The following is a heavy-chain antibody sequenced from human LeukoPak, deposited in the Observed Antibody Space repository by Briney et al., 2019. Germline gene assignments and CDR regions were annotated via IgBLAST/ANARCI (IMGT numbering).Heavy chain of an antibody. CDR2: ISGYGSNT. CDR1: GYTFSNYG. V-gene: IGHV1-18*01. Sequence: ASVKVSCKASGYTFSNYGISWVRQAPGQGLEWMGWISGYGSNTRYAQNLQGRVTMTTETSTGTAHMELRNLRLDDTAMYYCAGDSVALVPANPDSWGQGTLVTVSS. CDR3: AGDSVALVPANPDS. J-gene: IGHJ4*02. D-gene: IGHD2-2*01.